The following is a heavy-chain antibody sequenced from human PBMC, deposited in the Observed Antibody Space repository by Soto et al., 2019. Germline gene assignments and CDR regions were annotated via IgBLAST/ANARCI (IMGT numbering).Heavy chain of an antibody. CDR1: GYTFTSYY. V-gene: IGHV1-46*01. D-gene: IGHD2-8*02. CDR3: AKDTDPNYFYYYGMDV. CDR2: INPSGGNS. Sequence: QVQLVQSGAEVKRPGASVKISCKASGYTFTSYYIHWVRQAPGQGLEWMGIINPSGGNSGYTQNFQGRVTMTRDTSTSTVYMELSSLKSEDTAVYYCAKDTDPNYFYYYGMDVWGPGTTVTVSS. J-gene: IGHJ6*02.